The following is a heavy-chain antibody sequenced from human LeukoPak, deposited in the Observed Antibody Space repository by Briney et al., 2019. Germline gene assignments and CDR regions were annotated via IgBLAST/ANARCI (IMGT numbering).Heavy chain of an antibody. CDR2: INTDGSYT. CDR3: ARGSRDGYPSHYYYYMDV. CDR1: GFTFSSFW. J-gene: IGHJ6*03. Sequence: PGGSLRLSCAASGFTFSSFWMYWVRQAPGKGLVWVSRINTDGSYTDYADSVKGRFTISRDNAKSTLYLQMNSLRAEDTAVYYCARGSRDGYPSHYYYYMDVWGKGTTVTVSS. V-gene: IGHV3-74*01. D-gene: IGHD5-24*01.